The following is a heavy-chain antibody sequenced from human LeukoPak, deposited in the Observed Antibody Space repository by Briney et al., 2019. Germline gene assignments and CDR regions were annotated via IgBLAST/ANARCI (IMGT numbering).Heavy chain of an antibody. V-gene: IGHV4-34*01. J-gene: IGHJ4*01. Sequence: PSETLSLTCAVYGGSFSGYYWSWIRQPPGKGLEWIGEINHSGSTNYNPSLKSRVTISVDTSKNQFSLKLSSVTAADTAVYYCARGGGKQQLVRNYWGQEPWSPSPQ. D-gene: IGHD6-13*01. CDR2: INHSGST. CDR3: ARGGGKQQLVRNY. CDR1: GGSFSGYY.